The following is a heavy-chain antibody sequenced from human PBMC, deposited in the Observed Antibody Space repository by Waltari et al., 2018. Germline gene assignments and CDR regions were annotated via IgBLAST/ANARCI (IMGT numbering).Heavy chain of an antibody. CDR2: IDPSGYT. CDR3: ARGRYYYLSGPGTSQWYFDL. CDR1: GGSIRSGDYY. Sequence: QVQLQESGPGLVRPSQTLSLTCTVSGGSIRSGDYYWSWIRQPPGKGLEWIGYIDPSGYTHYHPSLRSRITKSVDTSKNQFSLNLKSVTAADTAVYYCARGRYYYLSGPGTSQWYFDLWGRGTLVTVSS. D-gene: IGHD3-10*01. V-gene: IGHV4-30-4*01. J-gene: IGHJ2*01.